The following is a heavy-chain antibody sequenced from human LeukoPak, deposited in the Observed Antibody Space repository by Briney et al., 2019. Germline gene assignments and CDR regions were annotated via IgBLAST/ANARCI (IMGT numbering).Heavy chain of an antibody. Sequence: PGGSLRLSCAASGFTFSGSAMHWVRQASGKGLEWVGRIRSKANSYATAYAASVKGRFTISRDNAKSSLYLQMNSLRAEDTAVYYCARDMYYGSGTPMQYGMDVWGQGTTVTVSS. J-gene: IGHJ6*02. CDR1: GFTFSGSA. V-gene: IGHV3-73*01. D-gene: IGHD3-10*01. CDR2: IRSKANSYAT. CDR3: ARDMYYGSGTPMQYGMDV.